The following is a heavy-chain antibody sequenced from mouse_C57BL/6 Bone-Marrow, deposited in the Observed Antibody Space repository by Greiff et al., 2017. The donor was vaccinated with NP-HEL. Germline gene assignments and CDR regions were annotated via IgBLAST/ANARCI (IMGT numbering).Heavy chain of an antibody. CDR2: IYWDDDK. Sequence: QVTLKVCGPGILQSSQTLSLTCSFSGFSLSTSGMGVSWIRQPSGKGLEWLAHIYWDDDKRYNPSLKSRLTISKDTSRNQVFLKITSVDTADTATYYCARRRFHYYGSSYEGYFDVWGTGTTVTVSS. V-gene: IGHV8-12*01. CDR1: GFSLSTSGMG. J-gene: IGHJ1*03. CDR3: ARRRFHYYGSSYEGYFDV. D-gene: IGHD1-1*01.